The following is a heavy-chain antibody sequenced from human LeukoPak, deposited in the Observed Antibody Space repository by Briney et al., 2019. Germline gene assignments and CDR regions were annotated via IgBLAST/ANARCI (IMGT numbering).Heavy chain of an antibody. CDR3: AKRYYDFWSGYSHYFDY. D-gene: IGHD3-3*01. CDR1: GFTFSSYS. V-gene: IGHV3-48*01. CDR2: ISSSSSTI. J-gene: IGHJ4*02. Sequence: GGSLRLSCAASGFTFSSYSMNWVRQAPGKGLEWVSYISSSSSTIYYADSVKGRFTISRDNSKNTLYLQMNSLRAEDTAVYYCAKRYYDFWSGYSHYFDYWGQGTLVTVSS.